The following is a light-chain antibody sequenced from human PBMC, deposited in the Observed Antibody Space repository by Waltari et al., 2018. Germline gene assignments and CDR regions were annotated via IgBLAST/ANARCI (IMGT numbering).Light chain of an antibody. CDR2: WAS. CDR3: QQYYSAPYT. Sequence: DIVMTQSPDSLALSLGGKAPIHCKSSQSLLYSSNNRKYLAWYQQKPGQPPKLLIHWASTRDSGVPDRFSGSGSGTDFTLTISSLQAEDVAIYYCQQYYSAPYTFGRGTKLEIK. V-gene: IGKV4-1*01. CDR1: QSLLYSSNNRKY. J-gene: IGKJ2*01.